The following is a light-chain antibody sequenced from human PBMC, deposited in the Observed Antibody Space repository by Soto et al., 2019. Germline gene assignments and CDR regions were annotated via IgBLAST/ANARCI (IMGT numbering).Light chain of an antibody. J-gene: IGLJ1*01. CDR1: SSNIGSNT. Sequence: QPVLTQPPSASGTPGQRVTISCSGSSSNIGSNTVNWYQHLPRSAPTHLIYINNQRPSGVHDRVSGSSSGTSASLSISGLQSEDEADYYYAGWEDSLNAFLVFGTGTKLTVL. V-gene: IGLV1-44*01. CDR2: INN. CDR3: AGWEDSLNAFLV.